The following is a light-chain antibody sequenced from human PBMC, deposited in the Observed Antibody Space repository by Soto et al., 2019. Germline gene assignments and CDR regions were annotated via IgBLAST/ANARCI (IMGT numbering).Light chain of an antibody. CDR2: GAT. V-gene: IGKV3-20*01. CDR3: QQYGVSPQS. CDR1: QSISGSY. J-gene: IGKJ3*01. Sequence: EIVLTQSPGTLSLSPGERVTLSCRASQSISGSYLAWYQQKRGQAPRLLVYGATTRATGIPDRFSGSGSGSDFTLIISRLEPDDFAVYFCQQYGVSPQSFGPGTKVDIK.